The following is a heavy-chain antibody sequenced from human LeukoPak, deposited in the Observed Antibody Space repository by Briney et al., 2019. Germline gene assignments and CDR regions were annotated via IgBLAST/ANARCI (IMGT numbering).Heavy chain of an antibody. CDR2: ISAGGGTT. Sequence: GGSLRLSCAASGFIFSNYGMAWVRQAPGKGLEWVSGISAGGGTTYYADSVKGRFTIARDKSKNKVYLQMDSLTVEDTALYYCARDSGQFTIFGVASNFDYWGQGTLVTVSS. V-gene: IGHV3-23*01. CDR1: GFIFSNYG. J-gene: IGHJ4*02. CDR3: ARDSGQFTIFGVASNFDY. D-gene: IGHD3-3*01.